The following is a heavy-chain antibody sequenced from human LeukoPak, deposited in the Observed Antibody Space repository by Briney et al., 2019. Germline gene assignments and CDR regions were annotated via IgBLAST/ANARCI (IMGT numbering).Heavy chain of an antibody. J-gene: IGHJ4*02. CDR1: GGSFSGYY. D-gene: IGHD6-13*01. V-gene: IGHV4-34*01. CDR2: INHSGST. Sequence: PSETLSLTCAVYGGSFSGYYWSWIRQPPGKGLEWIGEINHSGSTNYNPSLKSRVTISVDTSKNQFSLKLSSVTAADTAVYYCARVGGAAAGTLEHWGQGTLVTVSS. CDR3: ARVGGAAAGTLEH.